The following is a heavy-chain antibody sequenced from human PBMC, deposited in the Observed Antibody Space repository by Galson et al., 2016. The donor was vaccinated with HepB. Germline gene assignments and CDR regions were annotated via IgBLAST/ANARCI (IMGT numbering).Heavy chain of an antibody. CDR3: ARPLSRWTSSGDDAFDM. CDR1: GFSFASHA. V-gene: IGHV3-30-3*01. D-gene: IGHD3-10*01. CDR2: IGYDGSQK. J-gene: IGHJ3*02. Sequence: SLRLSCAASGFSFASHAMHWVRQAPGRGLEWVAVIGYDGSQKYYAESVKGRFTISRDNSNNTLYLQGSSLRPDDTAVYYCARPLSRWTSSGDDAFDMWGQGTIVTVSS.